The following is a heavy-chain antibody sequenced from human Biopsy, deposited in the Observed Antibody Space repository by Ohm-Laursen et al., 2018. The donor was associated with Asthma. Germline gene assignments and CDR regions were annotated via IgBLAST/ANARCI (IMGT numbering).Heavy chain of an antibody. CDR3: ASDFPKDYVRYNFQF. J-gene: IGHJ4*02. V-gene: IGHV1-24*01. D-gene: IGHD4-17*01. CDR2: HDHAEGGT. CDR1: GYSLTDLS. Sequence: ASVTVSCKISGYSLTDLSMHWVRQAPGQGLEWMGGHDHAEGGTVNARRFQGRVTMTEDTSTDTAYMELSSLSSDDTAVYYCASDFPKDYVRYNFQFWGQGTLVTVSS.